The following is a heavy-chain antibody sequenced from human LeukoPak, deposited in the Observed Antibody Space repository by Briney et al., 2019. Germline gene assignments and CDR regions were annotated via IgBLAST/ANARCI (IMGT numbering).Heavy chain of an antibody. Sequence: PGGSLRLSCAASGFAFSRYSMNWVRQAPGKGLEWVSSISYSGPHMFYADSVRGRFTISRDNAENSLFLQMNSLRAEDTAVYYCAKSAYYDSSGFYREYYFDYWGQGTLVTVSS. V-gene: IGHV3-21*04. J-gene: IGHJ4*02. CDR1: GFAFSRYS. D-gene: IGHD3-22*01. CDR3: AKSAYYDSSGFYREYYFDY. CDR2: ISYSGPHM.